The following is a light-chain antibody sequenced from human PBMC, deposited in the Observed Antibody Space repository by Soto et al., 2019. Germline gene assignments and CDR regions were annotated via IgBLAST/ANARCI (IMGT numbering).Light chain of an antibody. V-gene: IGLV1-40*01. CDR2: GNR. CDR3: PSYDRGLSDHV. Sequence: QSVLTQPPSVSGAPGQRVTISCTGSSSNIGAGYDVHWYQQLPGTAPKLLIDGNRNLPTGVPDRFSGSKSGTSASLAITGLQAEDEADYYCPSYDRGLSDHVFGTGTKLTVL. CDR1: SSNIGAGYD. J-gene: IGLJ1*01.